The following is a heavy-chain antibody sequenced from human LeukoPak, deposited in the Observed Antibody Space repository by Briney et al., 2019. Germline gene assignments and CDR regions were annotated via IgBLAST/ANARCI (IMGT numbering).Heavy chain of an antibody. J-gene: IGHJ4*02. Sequence: GGSLRLSCAASGFTFSCCAIHWVRQAPGRGLEWVAVISSDENTKFYADPVKGRFTVYRDNSKKTVWLQMNSLRAEDTAVYYCAKKGGSSGRYDYLDYWGQGTLVTVSS. CDR1: GFTFSCCA. D-gene: IGHD6-19*01. CDR2: ISSDENTK. V-gene: IGHV3-30-3*02. CDR3: AKKGGSSGRYDYLDY.